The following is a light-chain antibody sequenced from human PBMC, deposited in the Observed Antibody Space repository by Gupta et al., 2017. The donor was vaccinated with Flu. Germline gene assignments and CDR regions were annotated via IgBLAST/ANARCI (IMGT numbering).Light chain of an antibody. V-gene: IGKV3-11*01. CDR3: QQRSNWPLT. CDR2: DAS. Sequence: IVFSHSPATLPLSPGERATLSCRASQSVSSYLTWYQQKPGQAPRLLIYDASNRATGIPARFSGSGSGTDFTLTISNLEPEDCAVYYCQQRSNWPLTFGPGTKVDIK. J-gene: IGKJ3*01. CDR1: QSVSSY.